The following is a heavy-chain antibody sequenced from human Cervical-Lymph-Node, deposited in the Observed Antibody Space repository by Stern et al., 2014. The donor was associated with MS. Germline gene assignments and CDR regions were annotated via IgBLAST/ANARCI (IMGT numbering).Heavy chain of an antibody. Sequence: QVTLKESGPTLVKATQPLTLTCTFSGFALRNSGVSVAWIRQPPGKALEWLAVIYWDDEKRYSPSLKSRLSITKDASESQVVLTMTNMDPVDTATYYCTHSLHGDYYDAFDTWGQGTMVNVS. CDR3: THSLHGDYYDAFDT. V-gene: IGHV2-5*02. CDR2: IYWDDEK. CDR1: GFALRNSGVS. J-gene: IGHJ3*02. D-gene: IGHD4-17*01.